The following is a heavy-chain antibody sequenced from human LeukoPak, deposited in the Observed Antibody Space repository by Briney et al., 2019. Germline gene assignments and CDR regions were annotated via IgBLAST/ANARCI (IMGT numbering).Heavy chain of an antibody. D-gene: IGHD3-22*01. CDR1: GFTFSSYA. CDR2: ISGNGGST. Sequence: GGSLRLSCAASGFTFSSYAMGWVRQAPGKGLEWVSAISGNGGSTYYADSVKGRFTISRDNSKNTLYLQLSSLRAEDTAVYYCARRCYDSYTYRYFDLWGRGTLVTVSS. J-gene: IGHJ2*01. V-gene: IGHV3-23*01. CDR3: ARRCYDSYTYRYFDL.